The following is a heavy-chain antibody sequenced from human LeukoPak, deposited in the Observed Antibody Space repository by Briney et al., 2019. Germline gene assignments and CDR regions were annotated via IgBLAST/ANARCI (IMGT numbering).Heavy chain of an antibody. D-gene: IGHD4-17*01. V-gene: IGHV4-39*01. CDR1: GDSISSSTDY. Sequence: NTSETLSLTCTVSGDSISSSTDYWGWIRQPPGKGLEWIGSIYYSGSTYYKPTLKSRVTMSVDVSKNQFSLKLSSVTAADTAVYYCARQLYGDFVNWFDPWGQGTLVTVSS. J-gene: IGHJ5*02. CDR3: ARQLYGDFVNWFDP. CDR2: IYYSGST.